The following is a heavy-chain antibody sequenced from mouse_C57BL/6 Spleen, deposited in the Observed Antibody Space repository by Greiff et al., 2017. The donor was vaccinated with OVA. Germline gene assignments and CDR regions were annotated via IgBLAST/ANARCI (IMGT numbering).Heavy chain of an antibody. CDR3: TRDDCDGGPWFAY. J-gene: IGHJ3*01. V-gene: IGHV1-5*01. CDR1: GYTFTSYW. D-gene: IGHD2-4*01. CDR2: IYPGNSDT. Sequence: VQLQQSGTVLARPGASVKMSCKTSGYTFTSYWMHWVKQRPGQGLEWIGAIYPGNSDTSYNQKFKGKAKLTAVTSASTAYMELSSLTNEDSAVFDCTRDDCDGGPWFAYWGQGTLVTVSA.